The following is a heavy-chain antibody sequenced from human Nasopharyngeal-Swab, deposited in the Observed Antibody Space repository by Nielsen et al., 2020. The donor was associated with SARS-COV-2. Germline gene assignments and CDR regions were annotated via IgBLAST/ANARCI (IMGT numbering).Heavy chain of an antibody. CDR2: INPTGGST. CDR3: ARSGRITIFGVFINYYYMDV. D-gene: IGHD3-3*01. Sequence: WVRQAPGQGLEWMGIINPTGGSTSYAQKFQGRVTMTRDTSTSTVYMELSSLRSEDTAVYYCARSGRITIFGVFINYYYMDVWGKGTTVTV. J-gene: IGHJ6*03. V-gene: IGHV1-46*01.